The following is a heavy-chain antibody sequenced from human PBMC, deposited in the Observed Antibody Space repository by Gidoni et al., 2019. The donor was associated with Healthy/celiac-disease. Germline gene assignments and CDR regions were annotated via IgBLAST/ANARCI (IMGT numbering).Heavy chain of an antibody. V-gene: IGHV3-7*03. Sequence: EVQLVESGGGLVQPGGSLRLSCAASGFTFSSYWMSWVRQAPGKGLEWVANIKQDGSEKYYVDSVKGRFTISRDNAKNSLYLQMNSLRAEDTAVYYCARDLLGPDLSYYDFWSGNPCDYWGQGTLVTVSS. CDR3: ARDLLGPDLSYYDFWSGNPCDY. CDR1: GFTFSSYW. D-gene: IGHD3-3*01. CDR2: IKQDGSEK. J-gene: IGHJ4*02.